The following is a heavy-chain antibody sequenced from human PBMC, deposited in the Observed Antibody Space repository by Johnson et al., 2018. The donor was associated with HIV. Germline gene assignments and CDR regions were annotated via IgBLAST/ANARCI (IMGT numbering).Heavy chain of an antibody. CDR2: IGTAGDT. CDR3: ARDSAYSSGWYSGAFDI. D-gene: IGHD6-19*01. Sequence: VQLVESGGGLVQPGGSLRLSCAASGFTFSSYDMHWVRQATGKGLEWVSAIGTAGDTYYPGSVKGRFHIPRENAKHSLYLQMNSLRAEDTAVYYCARDSAYSSGWYSGAFDIWGQGTMVTVSS. CDR1: GFTFSSYD. V-gene: IGHV3-13*01. J-gene: IGHJ3*02.